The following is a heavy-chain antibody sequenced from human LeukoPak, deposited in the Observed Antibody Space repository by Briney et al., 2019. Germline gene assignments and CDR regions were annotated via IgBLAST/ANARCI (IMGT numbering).Heavy chain of an antibody. V-gene: IGHV3-21*01. J-gene: IGHJ4*02. CDR1: GFTFSSYI. D-gene: IGHD6-19*01. CDR3: ARSILAGTGGFDY. Sequence: GGSLRLSCAVSGFTFSSYIMNWVRQAPGKGLEWVSSISSSSTYIYYADSVKGRFTISRDNAKNSLYLQMNSLRAEDTAIYYCARSILAGTGGFDYWGQGSLITVSS. CDR2: ISSSSTYI.